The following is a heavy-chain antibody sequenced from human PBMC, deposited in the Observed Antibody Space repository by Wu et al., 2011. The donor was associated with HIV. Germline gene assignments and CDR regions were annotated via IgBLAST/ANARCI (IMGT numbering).Heavy chain of an antibody. Sequence: FSSEASAGCDRPLGQGLEWMGRIIPMFKTPVYAEKFLGRVSIDADESTNTAYLELSSLRSDDTAIFYCARAGSAWKPFDSWGQGTLVTVSP. D-gene: IGHD6-19*01. CDR1: FSSEA. J-gene: IGHJ4*02. V-gene: IGHV1-69*15. CDR3: ARAGSAWKPFDS. CDR2: IIPMFKTP.